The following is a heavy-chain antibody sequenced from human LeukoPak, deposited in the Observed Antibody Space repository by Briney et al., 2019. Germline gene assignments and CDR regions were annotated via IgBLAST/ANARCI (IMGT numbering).Heavy chain of an antibody. J-gene: IGHJ4*02. CDR3: AKDWDRSGGYYFDS. Sequence: GGALRLSCAASGFTFSSYSMNWVRQAPGKGLEWVSYISSSSSTIYYADSVKGRFTISRDNAKNSLYLQMNSLRAEDTAVYYCAKDWDRSGGYYFDSWGQGTLVTVSS. V-gene: IGHV3-48*01. CDR2: ISSSSSTI. D-gene: IGHD1-26*01. CDR1: GFTFSSYS.